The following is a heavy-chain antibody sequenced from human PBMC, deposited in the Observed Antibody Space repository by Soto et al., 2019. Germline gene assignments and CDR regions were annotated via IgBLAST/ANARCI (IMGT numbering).Heavy chain of an antibody. D-gene: IGHD3-10*01. V-gene: IGHV1-3*01. CDR2: INGGNGDT. CDR3: ARGRASGSYYLLDY. Sequence: QVQLVQSGAEMRKPGASVMVSCKASGYTFTSYAMNWVRQAPGQRLEWMGWINGGNGDTKYSQRFQDRVTITRDTSANTVYMELSSLTSEDTAIYYCARGRASGSYYLLDYWGQGTLVTVSS. CDR1: GYTFTSYA. J-gene: IGHJ4*02.